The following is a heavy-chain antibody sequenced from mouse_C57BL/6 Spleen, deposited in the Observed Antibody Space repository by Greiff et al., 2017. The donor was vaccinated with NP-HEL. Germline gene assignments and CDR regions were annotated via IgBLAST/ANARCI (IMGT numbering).Heavy chain of an antibody. Sequence: EVQLQQSGPELVKPGASVKISCKASGYSFTGYYMHWVKQRSEKSLEWIGEINPSTGGTSYNQKFKGKATLTVDKSSSTAYMQLKSLTSEDSAVYYCARSSTLDYWGQGTTLTVSS. CDR1: GYSFTGYY. CDR3: ARSSTLDY. J-gene: IGHJ2*01. V-gene: IGHV1-43*01. D-gene: IGHD2-1*01. CDR2: INPSTGGT.